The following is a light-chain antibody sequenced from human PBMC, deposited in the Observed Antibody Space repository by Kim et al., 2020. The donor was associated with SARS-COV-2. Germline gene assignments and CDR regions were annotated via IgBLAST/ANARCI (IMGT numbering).Light chain of an antibody. J-gene: IGLJ2*01. CDR1: SSDVGSYNR. V-gene: IGLV2-18*02. Sequence: GQSVTISCTGTSSDVGSYNRVPWYQQPPGTAPKLMIYEVSNRPSGVPDRFSGSKSGNTASLTISGLQAEDEADYYCTSYTSSSTVVFGGGTQLTVL. CDR2: EVS. CDR3: TSYTSSSTVV.